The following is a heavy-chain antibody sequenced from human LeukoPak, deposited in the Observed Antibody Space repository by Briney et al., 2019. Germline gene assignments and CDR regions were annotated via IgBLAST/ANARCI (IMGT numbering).Heavy chain of an antibody. V-gene: IGHV4-34*01. Sequence: SETLSLTCAVYGGSFSGYYWSWIRQPPGKGLEWIGEINHSGSTNYNPSLKSRVTISVDTSKNQFSLKLSSVTAADTAVYYCARFNRLMTTVTTGSDYWGQGTLVTVSS. D-gene: IGHD4-17*01. CDR2: INHSGST. CDR1: GGSFSGYY. CDR3: ARFNRLMTTVTTGSDY. J-gene: IGHJ4*02.